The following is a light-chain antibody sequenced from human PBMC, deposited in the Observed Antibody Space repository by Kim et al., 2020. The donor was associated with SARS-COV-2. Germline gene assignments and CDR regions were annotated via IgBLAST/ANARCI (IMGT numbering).Light chain of an antibody. CDR2: GAS. V-gene: IGKV3-15*01. CDR1: QSVSSN. CDR3: QQYKNGPHT. J-gene: IGKJ2*01. Sequence: EIVMTQSPATLSVSPGERATLSCRASQSVSSNLAWYQQKPGQAPRLLIYGASTRATGIPARFSGSGSGTEFTLTISSLQSEDFAVYYCQQYKNGPHTCGQGTKLEI.